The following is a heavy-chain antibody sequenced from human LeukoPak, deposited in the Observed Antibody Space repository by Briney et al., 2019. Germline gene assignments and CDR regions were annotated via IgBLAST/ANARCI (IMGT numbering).Heavy chain of an antibody. CDR2: IRFDGSNK. D-gene: IGHD3-22*01. Sequence: GGSLRLSCAASGFTFSNYGMHWVRQAPGKGLEWVAFIRFDGSNKYFADSVKGRFTISRDNAKNSLYLQMNSLRAEDTAVYYCARRNYDSSGHDYWGQGTLVTVSS. CDR1: GFTFSNYG. V-gene: IGHV3-30*02. CDR3: ARRNYDSSGHDY. J-gene: IGHJ4*02.